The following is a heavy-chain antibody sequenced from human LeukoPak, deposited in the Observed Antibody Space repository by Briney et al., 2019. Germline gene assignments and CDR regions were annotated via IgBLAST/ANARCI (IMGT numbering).Heavy chain of an antibody. CDR3: ARDSWEVFSAIFGVVTTFDY. CDR1: GFTFSSYS. D-gene: IGHD3-3*01. J-gene: IGHJ4*02. V-gene: IGHV3-21*01. Sequence: SGGSLRLSCAASGFTFSSYSMNWVRQAPGKGLEWVSSISSSSSYIYYADSVKGRFTISRDNAKNSLYLQMNSLRAEDTAVYYCARDSWEVFSAIFGVVTTFDYWGQGTLVTVSS. CDR2: ISSSSSYI.